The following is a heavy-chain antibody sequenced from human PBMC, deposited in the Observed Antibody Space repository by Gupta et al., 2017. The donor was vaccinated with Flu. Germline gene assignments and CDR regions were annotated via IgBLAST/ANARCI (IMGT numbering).Heavy chain of an antibody. CDR1: YS. J-gene: IGHJ4*02. D-gene: IGHD2-21*01. CDR3: ANAPMNCGGDCPNDY. Sequence: YSMSWVRQAPGMGLEWVSGVSASGGTTYYAESVKGRFTISRDNPRNRLYLQMNSLRAEDTAIYYCANAPMNCGGDCPNDYWGQGTLVTVSS. CDR2: VSASGGTT. V-gene: IGHV3-23*01.